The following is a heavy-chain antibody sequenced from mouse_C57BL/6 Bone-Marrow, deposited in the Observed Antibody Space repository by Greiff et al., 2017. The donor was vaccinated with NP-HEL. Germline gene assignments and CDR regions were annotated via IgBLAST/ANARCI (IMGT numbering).Heavy chain of an antibody. D-gene: IGHD2-1*01. J-gene: IGHJ2*01. Sequence: VHVKQSGAELVRPGASVKLSCTASGFNIKDDYMHWVKQRPEQGLEWIGWIDPENGDTEYASKFQGKATITADTSSNTAYLQLSSLTSEDTAVYYCTSYYGNGYWGQGTTLTVSS. V-gene: IGHV14-4*01. CDR3: TSYYGNGY. CDR1: GFNIKDDY. CDR2: IDPENGDT.